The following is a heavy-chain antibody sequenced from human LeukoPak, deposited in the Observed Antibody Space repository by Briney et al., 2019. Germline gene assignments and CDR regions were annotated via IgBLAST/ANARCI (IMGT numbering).Heavy chain of an antibody. Sequence: PGGSLRLSRAASGFTFSSYSMNWVRQAPGKGLEWVSYISSSSSTIYYADSVKGRFTISRDNAKNSLYLQMNSLRAEDTAVYYCARASVVVPAAIPDYWGQGTLVTVSS. J-gene: IGHJ4*02. CDR1: GFTFSSYS. CDR2: ISSSSSTI. V-gene: IGHV3-48*01. D-gene: IGHD2-2*01. CDR3: ARASVVVPAAIPDY.